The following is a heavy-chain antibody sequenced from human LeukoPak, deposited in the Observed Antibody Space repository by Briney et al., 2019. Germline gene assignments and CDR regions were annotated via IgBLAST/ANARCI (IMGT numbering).Heavy chain of an antibody. CDR3: ARDLDDYGENFDY. J-gene: IGHJ4*02. D-gene: IGHD4-17*01. V-gene: IGHV3-30-3*01. Sequence: GGSLRLSCAASGFTFSSYAMHWVRQAPGKGLEWVAVISYDGNNKYYADSVKGRFTNSRDNSKNTLYLQMNSLRAEDTAVYYCARDLDDYGENFDYWGQGTLVTVSS. CDR2: ISYDGNNK. CDR1: GFTFSSYA.